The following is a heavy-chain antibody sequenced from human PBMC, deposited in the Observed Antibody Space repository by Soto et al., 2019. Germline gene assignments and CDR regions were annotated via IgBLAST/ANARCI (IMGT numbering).Heavy chain of an antibody. CDR3: ARGWSCSSTSCYPGYFDY. J-gene: IGHJ4*02. CDR2: IYYSGST. Sequence: PSETLSLSCTVSGGSISSGGYYWSWIRQHPGKGREWIGYIYYSGSTYYNPSLKSRVTISVDTSKNQFSLKLSSVTAADTAVYYCARGWSCSSTSCYPGYFDYWGQGTLVTVSS. CDR1: GGSISSGGYY. V-gene: IGHV4-31*03. D-gene: IGHD2-2*01.